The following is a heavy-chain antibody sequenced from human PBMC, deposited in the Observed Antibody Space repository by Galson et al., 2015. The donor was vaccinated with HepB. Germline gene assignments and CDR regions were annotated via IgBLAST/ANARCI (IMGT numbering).Heavy chain of an antibody. Sequence: SLRLSCAASGFTFDDYAMHWVRQAPGKGLEWVSLISWDGGSTYYADSVKGRFTISRDNSKNSLYLQMNSLRAEDTALYYCAKDRRQQRDYYGMDVWGQGTTVTVSS. CDR1: GFTFDDYA. V-gene: IGHV3-43D*04. CDR2: ISWDGGST. J-gene: IGHJ6*02. D-gene: IGHD6-13*01. CDR3: AKDRRQQRDYYGMDV.